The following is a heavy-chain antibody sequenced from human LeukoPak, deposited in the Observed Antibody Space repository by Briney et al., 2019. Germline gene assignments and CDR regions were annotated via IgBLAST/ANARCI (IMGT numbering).Heavy chain of an antibody. V-gene: IGHV3-7*05. CDR1: GFTFSNSW. CDR2: IREDGGEK. D-gene: IGHD2-21*02. J-gene: IGHJ4*02. Sequence: GGSLRLSCAASGFTFSNSWMTWVRQAPGKGLGWVANIREDGGEKYYVDSVKGRFTISRDNAKNSLYLQMNSLRAEDTAVYYCARINTAIFSSSDYWGQGTLVTVSS. CDR3: ARINTAIFSSSDY.